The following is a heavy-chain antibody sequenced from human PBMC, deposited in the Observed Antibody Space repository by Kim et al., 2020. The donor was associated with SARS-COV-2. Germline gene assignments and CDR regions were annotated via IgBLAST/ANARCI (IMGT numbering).Heavy chain of an antibody. V-gene: IGHV3-53*01. D-gene: IGHD5-12*01. CDR3: ASGGDGYNWGDHYGMDV. Sequence: VKGRFTISRDNSKNTLYLQMNSLRAEDTAVYYCASGGDGYNWGDHYGMDVWGQGTTVTVSS. J-gene: IGHJ6*02.